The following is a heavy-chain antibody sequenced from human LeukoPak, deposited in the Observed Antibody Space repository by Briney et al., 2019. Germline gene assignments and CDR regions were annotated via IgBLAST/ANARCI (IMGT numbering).Heavy chain of an antibody. CDR1: GGTFNTYS. D-gene: IGHD1-14*01. Sequence: SVKVSCKASGGTFNTYSICWVRQAPGQGLEWMGRIIPIFDTTTYAQKFQGRVTITTDESSSTAYMELSSLRSEDTAVYYCARNPRTPGDYMDVWGKGTTATVSS. V-gene: IGHV1-69*05. J-gene: IGHJ6*03. CDR2: IIPIFDTT. CDR3: ARNPRTPGDYMDV.